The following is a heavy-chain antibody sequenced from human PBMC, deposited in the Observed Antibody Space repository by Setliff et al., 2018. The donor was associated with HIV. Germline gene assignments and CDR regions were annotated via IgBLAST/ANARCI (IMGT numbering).Heavy chain of an antibody. CDR1: GASIRSFH. J-gene: IGHJ4*02. V-gene: IGHV4-59*01. CDR3: ARVLDYYDSSPYYFDY. D-gene: IGHD3-22*01. Sequence: SETLSLPCTVSGASIRSFHWSWIRQPPGKGLEWIGYIYCSGSANYTPSLKRRVTISLDTSKSQFSLKLSSVTAADTAMYYCARVLDYYDSSPYYFDYWCQGTQVTVSS. CDR2: IYCSGSA.